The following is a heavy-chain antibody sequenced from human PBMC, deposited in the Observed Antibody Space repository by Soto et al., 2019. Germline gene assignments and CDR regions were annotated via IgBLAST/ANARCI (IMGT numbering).Heavy chain of an antibody. V-gene: IGHV3-53*01. Sequence: GGSLRLSCGVSGFTVRSNYMSWVRQAPGKGLEWVSVIYDGGSTSYADSVKGRFTISRDNSKNTVYLQTNSLRAEDTAVYFCARERLYGPASAWGQGTLVTVSS. CDR2: IYDGGST. D-gene: IGHD3-10*01. J-gene: IGHJ4*02. CDR1: GFTVRSNY. CDR3: ARERLYGPASA.